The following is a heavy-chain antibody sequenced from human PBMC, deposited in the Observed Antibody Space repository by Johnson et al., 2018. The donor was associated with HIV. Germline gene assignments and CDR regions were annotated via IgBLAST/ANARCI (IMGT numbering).Heavy chain of an antibody. D-gene: IGHD3-22*01. CDR2: INWNGGRT. V-gene: IGHV3-20*04. Sequence: VQLVESGGGVVRPGGSLRLSCAGSGFIFDDYDMTWVRQAPGKGLEWVSGINWNGGRTGYADSVKGRFTISRENVNSSLYLQMNSLRAEDTALYYCARQQSYDSRGQGGGLDVWGQGTMVTVSS. CDR3: ARQQSYDSRGQGGGLDV. J-gene: IGHJ3*01. CDR1: GFIFDDYD.